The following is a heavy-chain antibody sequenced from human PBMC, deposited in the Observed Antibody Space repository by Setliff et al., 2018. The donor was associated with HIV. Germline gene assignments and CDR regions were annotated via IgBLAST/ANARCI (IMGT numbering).Heavy chain of an antibody. D-gene: IGHD3-3*01. CDR1: GPSINIHY. CDR3: ARLRGSYDFSNWFDP. Sequence: SETLSLTCTVSGPSINIHYWSWIRQPPGKRLEWIGYIYYSGSTNYNPSLKSRVTISVDTAKNQFSLKLSSVTAADTAVYYCARLRGSYDFSNWFDPWGQGTQVTVSS. CDR2: IYYSGST. J-gene: IGHJ5*02. V-gene: IGHV4-59*11.